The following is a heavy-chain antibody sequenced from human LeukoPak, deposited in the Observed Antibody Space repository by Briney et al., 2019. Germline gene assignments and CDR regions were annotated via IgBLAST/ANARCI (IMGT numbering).Heavy chain of an antibody. D-gene: IGHD2-21*01. V-gene: IGHV3-7*03. J-gene: IGHJ4*02. CDR1: GFTFRNYW. CDR3: VVTRTRGDH. CDR2: INQEVNDK. Sequence: PVGSLRLSCVASGFTFRNYWMTWVRPAPGKGLEWVAHINQEVNDKHNVDSVKGGFTISRDNTQNSRFLQMNSLRAEDTAVYYCVVTRTRGDHWGQGTLVTVSS.